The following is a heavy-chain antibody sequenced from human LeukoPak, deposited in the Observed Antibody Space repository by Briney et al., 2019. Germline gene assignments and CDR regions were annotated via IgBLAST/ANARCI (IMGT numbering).Heavy chain of an antibody. CDR3: AKGFDPFDWPLGFDY. D-gene: IGHD3-9*01. Sequence: GGSLRLSCAASGFTFSSYGMHWVRQAPGKGLEWVAFIRYDGSNKYYADSVKGRFTISRDNSKNTLYLQMNSLRAEDTAVYYCAKGFDPFDWPLGFDYWGQGTLVTVSS. CDR2: IRYDGSNK. J-gene: IGHJ4*02. CDR1: GFTFSSYG. V-gene: IGHV3-30*02.